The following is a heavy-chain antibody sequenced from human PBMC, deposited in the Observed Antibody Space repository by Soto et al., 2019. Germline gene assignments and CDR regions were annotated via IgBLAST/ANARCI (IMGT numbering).Heavy chain of an antibody. CDR3: ARHVDTAMVTDYYYGRDG. D-gene: IGHD5-18*01. CDR1: GSTFPSAG. J-gene: IGHJ6*01. Sequence: AXAQLSCTTAGSTFPSAGISWVRQAKAQLLEWMGWISAYNGNTNYAQKLQGRVTMTTDTSTSTAYMELRSLRSDDTAVYYCARHVDTAMVTDYYYGRDGWGQGTTVSVS. CDR2: ISAYNGNT. V-gene: IGHV1-18*04.